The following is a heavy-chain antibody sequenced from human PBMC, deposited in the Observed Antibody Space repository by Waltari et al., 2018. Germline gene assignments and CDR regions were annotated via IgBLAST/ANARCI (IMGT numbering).Heavy chain of an antibody. V-gene: IGHV3-7*01. D-gene: IGHD3-9*01. CDR1: WSRFRACCTVESSVSDG. Sequence: DVHLWESGGCLVEPGGSLPLPSVVSWSRFRACCTVESSVSDGRGWVSQEPGKGLGWVANIKHDGGEQYYVDSVKGRFPISRDNARNSVNLHMNSLRVEDTALYYCARGVPLRYFDWFGVWGQGTTVTVSS. CDR2: IKHDGGEQ. J-gene: IGHJ6*02. CDR3: ARGVPLRYFDWFGV.